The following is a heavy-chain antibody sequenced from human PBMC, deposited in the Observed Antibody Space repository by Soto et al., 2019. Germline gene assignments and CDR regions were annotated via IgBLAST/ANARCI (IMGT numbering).Heavy chain of an antibody. CDR1: GFSLSTSGVG. Sequence: QITLKESGPTRVKPTQTLTLTCTFSGFSLSTSGVGVGWIRQPPGKALEWLALIYWDDDKRYSPSLKTRLTITKDTSKNPVVLTMTNMDPVDTATYYCAHSLWRGYKAWFDSWGQGTLVTVSS. V-gene: IGHV2-5*02. CDR2: IYWDDDK. J-gene: IGHJ5*01. CDR3: AHSLWRGYKAWFDS. D-gene: IGHD3-3*01.